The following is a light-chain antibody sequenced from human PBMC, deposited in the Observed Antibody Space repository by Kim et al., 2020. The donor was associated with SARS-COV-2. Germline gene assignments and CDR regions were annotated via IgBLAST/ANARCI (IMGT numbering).Light chain of an antibody. Sequence: DITMTQSPATMSGSPGERDTLACRASQRICSTLAWYQQKPGKAPRLLIYGASTLETGIPSRFSGSGSGTEFTLTISSLQPEDFATYYCQQYNSWSLTFGGGTKVDIK. V-gene: IGKV1-5*01. CDR3: QQYNSWSLT. CDR2: GAS. J-gene: IGKJ4*01. CDR1: QRICST.